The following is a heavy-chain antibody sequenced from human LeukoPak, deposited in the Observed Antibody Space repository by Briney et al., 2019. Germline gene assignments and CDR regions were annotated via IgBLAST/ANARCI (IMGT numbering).Heavy chain of an antibody. Sequence: SVKVSCKASGGGLRNYAITWVRQAPGQGLEWMGRIIPSIGSSNYVPKFQGRFTITADKSTSTVFIELSNLRSEDTAVYFCGRDRGSGWNKAIDYWGQGTLVTVSS. CDR2: IIPSIGSS. CDR1: GGGLRNYA. D-gene: IGHD6-19*01. CDR3: GRDRGSGWNKAIDY. V-gene: IGHV1-69*04. J-gene: IGHJ4*02.